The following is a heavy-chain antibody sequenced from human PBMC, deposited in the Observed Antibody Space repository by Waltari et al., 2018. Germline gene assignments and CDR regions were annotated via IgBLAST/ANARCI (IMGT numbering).Heavy chain of an antibody. CDR3: ARELRLYWYFDL. CDR2: INTDGTDT. V-gene: IGHV3-74*01. CDR1: GFTFSSYW. D-gene: IGHD4-17*01. J-gene: IGHJ2*01. Sequence: EVQLVESGGGLVQPGRSLRLSCAASGFTFSSYWMHWVRQAPGKGPVWVSRINTDGTDTAYADSVKGRFTISRDNAKNTLSLQMNSLRAEDTAVYYCARELRLYWYFDLWGRGTLVTVSS.